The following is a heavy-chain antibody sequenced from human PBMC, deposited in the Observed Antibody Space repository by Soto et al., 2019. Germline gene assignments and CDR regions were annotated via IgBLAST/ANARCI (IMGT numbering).Heavy chain of an antibody. CDR3: AKGGQQLASWGYYYYYGMDV. CDR1: GFTFDDYA. CDR2: ISWNSGSI. Sequence: PGGSLRLSCAASGFTFDDYAMHWVRQAPGKGLEWVSGISWNSGSIGYADSVKGRFTISRDNAKNSLYLQMNSLRAEDTALYYCAKGGQQLASWGYYYYYGMDVWGQGTTVTVSS. D-gene: IGHD6-13*01. V-gene: IGHV3-9*01. J-gene: IGHJ6*02.